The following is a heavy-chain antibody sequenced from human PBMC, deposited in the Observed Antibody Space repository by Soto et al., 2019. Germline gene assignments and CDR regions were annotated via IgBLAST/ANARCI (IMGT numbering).Heavy chain of an antibody. CDR1: VDSFTNYW. Sequence: GGSLKISCKVSVDSFTNYWIAWVRQTPGKGLEWMGIIHPGDSESRYNPSFQGQVTISADKSITTAYLQWSSLRASDTAMYYCARQIGHYGLDVWGQGTTVTVSS. CDR2: IHPGDSES. V-gene: IGHV5-51*01. CDR3: ARQIGHYGLDV. J-gene: IGHJ6*02.